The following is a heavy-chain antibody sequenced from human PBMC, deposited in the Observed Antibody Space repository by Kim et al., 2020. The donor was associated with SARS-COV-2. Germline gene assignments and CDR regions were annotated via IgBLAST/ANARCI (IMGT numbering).Heavy chain of an antibody. CDR3: ARHGSAAAGTPFDY. J-gene: IGHJ4*02. Sequence: SPSFQGQVTTSADKSISTAYLQWSSLKASDTAMYYCARHGSAAAGTPFDYWGQGTLVTVSS. V-gene: IGHV5-51*01. D-gene: IGHD6-13*01.